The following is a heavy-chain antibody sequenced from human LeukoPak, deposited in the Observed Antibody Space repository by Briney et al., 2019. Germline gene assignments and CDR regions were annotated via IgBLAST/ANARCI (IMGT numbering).Heavy chain of an antibody. CDR2: ISSSSSYI. D-gene: IGHD2-8*01. CDR1: GFTFSSYS. Sequence: GGSLRLSCAASGFTFSSYSMNWVRQAPGKGLEWVSSISSSSSYIYYADSVKGRFTISRDNAKNSLYLQMNSLRAEDTAVYYCARSLDGVRFYARSHHDAFDIWGQGTMVTVSS. J-gene: IGHJ3*02. V-gene: IGHV3-21*01. CDR3: ARSLDGVRFYARSHHDAFDI.